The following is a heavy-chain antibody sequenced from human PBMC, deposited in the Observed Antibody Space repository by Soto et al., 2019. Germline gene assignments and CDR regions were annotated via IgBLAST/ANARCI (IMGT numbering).Heavy chain of an antibody. V-gene: IGHV1-3*01. D-gene: IGHD3-22*01. CDR3: AKDSSGYYYGWFDP. CDR2: INAGNGNT. CDR1: GYTFTSYA. J-gene: IGHJ5*02. Sequence: QVQLVQSGAEVKNPGASVKVSCKASGYTFTSYAMHWVRQAPGQRLEWMGWINAGNGNTKYSQKFQGRVTITRDTSASTAYMELSSLRSEDTAVYYCAKDSSGYYYGWFDPWGQGTLVTVSS.